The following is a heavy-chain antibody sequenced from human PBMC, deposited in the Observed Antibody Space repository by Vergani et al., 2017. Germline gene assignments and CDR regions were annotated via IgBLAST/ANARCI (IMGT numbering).Heavy chain of an antibody. CDR1: GFTFNRYG. V-gene: IGHV3-30*02. CDR3: ARDLAEGHEGSGAR. CDR2: VLFDGSNE. J-gene: IGHJ4*02. Sequence: QVQLVQSGGGVVQPGGSLRLSCVASGFTFNRYGMQWVRQAPGKGLEWVAYVLFDGSNEYYADSVKGRFIVSRDNSNDALYLQMNSLRTDDTAVYYCARDLAEGHEGSGARWGQGSVVTGSS. D-gene: IGHD2-15*01.